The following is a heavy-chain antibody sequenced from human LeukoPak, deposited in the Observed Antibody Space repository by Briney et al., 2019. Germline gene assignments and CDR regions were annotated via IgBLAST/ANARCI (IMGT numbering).Heavy chain of an antibody. V-gene: IGHV3-30-3*01. D-gene: IGHD1-26*01. CDR3: AREAGATD. CDR2: ISYDGSNK. J-gene: IGHJ4*02. Sequence: GGSLRLSCAASGFTFSSYAMHWVRQAPGKGLEWVAVISYDGSNKYYADSVKGRFTISRDNSKNTLYLQMNSLRAEDTAVYYCAREAGATDWGQGTLVTVSS. CDR1: GFTFSSYA.